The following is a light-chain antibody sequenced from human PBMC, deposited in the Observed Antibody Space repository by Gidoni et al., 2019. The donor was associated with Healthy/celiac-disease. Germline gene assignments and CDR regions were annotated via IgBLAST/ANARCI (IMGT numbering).Light chain of an antibody. Sequence: DIQMPQSPSSLSASVGDRVTITCRASQSISSYLNWYQQKPGKAPKLLIYAASSLQSGVPSRFSGRGSGTDFTLTISSLQPEDFATYYWQQSYSTPFTFGPGTKVDIK. V-gene: IGKV1-39*01. CDR2: AAS. CDR3: QQSYSTPFT. CDR1: QSISSY. J-gene: IGKJ3*01.